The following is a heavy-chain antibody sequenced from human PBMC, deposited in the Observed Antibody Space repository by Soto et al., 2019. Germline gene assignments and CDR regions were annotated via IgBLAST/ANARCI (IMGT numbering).Heavy chain of an antibody. CDR2: IYYSGTT. CDR1: GGSISSGDYY. D-gene: IGHD3-22*01. Sequence: SETLSLTCTVSGGSISSGDYYWSWIRQPPGKGLEWIGYIYYSGTTYYNPSLKSRVIISVDTSKNQISLKLSSVTATDTAVYYCAREPYHYDSSGYYDYWGPGTLVTVSS. V-gene: IGHV4-30-4*01. CDR3: AREPYHYDSSGYYDY. J-gene: IGHJ4*02.